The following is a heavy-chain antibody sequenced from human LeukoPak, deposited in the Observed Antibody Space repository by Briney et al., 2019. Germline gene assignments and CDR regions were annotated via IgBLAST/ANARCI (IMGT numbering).Heavy chain of an antibody. D-gene: IGHD3-22*01. Sequence: SGPTLVNPTQTLTLTCTFSGFSLSTRGMCVSWIRQPPGKALEWLARIDWDDDKYYSTSLKTRLTISKDTSKNQVVLTMTNMDPVDTATYYCARTDSSGTNWYFDLWGRGTLVTVSS. CDR3: ARTDSSGTNWYFDL. J-gene: IGHJ2*01. CDR2: IDWDDDK. CDR1: GFSLSTRGMC. V-gene: IGHV2-70*11.